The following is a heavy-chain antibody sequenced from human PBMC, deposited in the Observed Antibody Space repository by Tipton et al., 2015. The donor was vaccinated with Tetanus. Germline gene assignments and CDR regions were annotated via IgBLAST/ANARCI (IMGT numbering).Heavy chain of an antibody. D-gene: IGHD3-16*01. CDR2: IYYTGNT. CDR1: GGSISSSNYY. V-gene: IGHV4-31*03. CDR3: ARGSRFWFDS. Sequence: TLSLTCTVSGGSISSSNYYWSWIRQHPVRGLEWIGYIYYTGNTYYNPSLKGRVTTSVDTSKNQFSLNLSSVTAADTAVYYCARGSRFWFDSWGQGTLVTVSS. J-gene: IGHJ5*01.